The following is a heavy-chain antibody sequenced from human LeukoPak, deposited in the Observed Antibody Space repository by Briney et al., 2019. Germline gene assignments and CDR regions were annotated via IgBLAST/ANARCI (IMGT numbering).Heavy chain of an antibody. V-gene: IGHV4-31*03. CDR3: ASAAAYIAALDY. CDR2: IYYTGTT. D-gene: IGHD2-15*01. J-gene: IGHJ4*02. Sequence: SETLSLTCTVSGGSISSGAYYWSWIHQHPGKGLEWIGYIYYTGTTYYNPSLGSRVTISVDTSKNQFSLNLRSVTAADTAVYYCASAAAYIAALDYWGQGTLVTVSS. CDR1: GGSISSGAYY.